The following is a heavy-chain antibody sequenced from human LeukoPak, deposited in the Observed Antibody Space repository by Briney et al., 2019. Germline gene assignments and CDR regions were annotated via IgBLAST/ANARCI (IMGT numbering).Heavy chain of an antibody. CDR1: GGSISSGSYY. CDR2: IYTSGST. J-gene: IGHJ4*02. V-gene: IGHV4-61*02. CDR3: ARDNYYDTSGYFDY. Sequence: PSETLSLTCTVSGGSISSGSYYWRWIRQPAGKGLEWIGRIYTSGSTTYNPSLKSRFTISVDTSKNQFSLKLSSVSAADTAVYYCARDNYYDTSGYFDYWGQGTLVTVSS. D-gene: IGHD3-22*01.